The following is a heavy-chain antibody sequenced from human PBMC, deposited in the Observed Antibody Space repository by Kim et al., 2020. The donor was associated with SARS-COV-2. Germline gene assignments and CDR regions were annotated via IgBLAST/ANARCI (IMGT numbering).Heavy chain of an antibody. J-gene: IGHJ4*02. V-gene: IGHV3-49*03. D-gene: IGHD6-25*01. CDR2: IRSKGYGGTT. CDR3: AIDWGAAGVCHY. Sequence: GGSLRLSCTTTGFTSNNYLMSWFRQAPGKGLEWVGSIRSKGYGGTTEYAASVEGRFTISSDDFKIIAYLQLNSLKTDDSSVYSCAIDWGAAGVCHYWGQG. CDR1: GFTSNNYL.